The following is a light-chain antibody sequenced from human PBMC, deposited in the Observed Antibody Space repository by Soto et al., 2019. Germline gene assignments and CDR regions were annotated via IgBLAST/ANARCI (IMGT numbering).Light chain of an antibody. CDR1: SSNIGSNY. J-gene: IGLJ2*01. CDR2: RNN. V-gene: IGLV1-47*01. Sequence: QSVLTQPPPASGTPGQRVTISCSGSSSNIGSNYVYWYQQLPGTAPKLLIYRNNQRPSGVPDRFSGSKSGTSASLAISGLRSEDEADYYCAAWDDSLSGPVFGGGTKLTV. CDR3: AAWDDSLSGPV.